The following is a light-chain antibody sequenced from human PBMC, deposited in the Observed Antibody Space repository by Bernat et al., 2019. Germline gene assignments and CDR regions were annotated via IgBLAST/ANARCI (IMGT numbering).Light chain of an antibody. CDR3: QQSYNLPPT. V-gene: IGKV1-39*01. Sequence: DIQLTQSPSSLSASVGARVTITCRTSQAVYTYLNWYQQKPGQGPNLLIYYTSTLKSGVPSRLRGSGSGTDFTLTITSLQPDDFATYFCQQSYNLPPTFGRGTKVEIK. CDR2: YTS. J-gene: IGKJ1*01. CDR1: QAVYTY.